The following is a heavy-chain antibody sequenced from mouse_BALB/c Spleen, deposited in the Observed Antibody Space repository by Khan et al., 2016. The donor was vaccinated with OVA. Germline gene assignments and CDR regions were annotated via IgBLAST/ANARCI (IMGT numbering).Heavy chain of an antibody. CDR1: GYSITSDYA. J-gene: IGHJ4*01. V-gene: IGHV3-2*02. CDR2: ISYSGGT. Sequence: EVKLEESGPGLVKPSQSLSLTCTVTGYSITSDYAWNWIRQFPGNKLEWMGYISYSGGTSYNPSLKSRISITRDTSKNQFFLQLNSVTTEDTATYYCAKRYAMDYWGQGTSVTVSS. CDR3: AKRYAMDY.